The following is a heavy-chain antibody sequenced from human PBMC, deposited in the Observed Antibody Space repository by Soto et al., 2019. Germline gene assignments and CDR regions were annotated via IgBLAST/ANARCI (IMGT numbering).Heavy chain of an antibody. Sequence: SETLSLTCAVSGGSFSGYYWSWIRQPPGKGLEWIGEINHSGSTNYNPSLKSRVTISVDTSKNQFSLKLSSVTAADTAVYYCASFRTDYYYGMDVWGQGTTVTVSS. CDR2: INHSGST. CDR3: ASFRTDYYYGMDV. CDR1: GGSFSGYY. J-gene: IGHJ6*02. D-gene: IGHD2-8*02. V-gene: IGHV4-34*01.